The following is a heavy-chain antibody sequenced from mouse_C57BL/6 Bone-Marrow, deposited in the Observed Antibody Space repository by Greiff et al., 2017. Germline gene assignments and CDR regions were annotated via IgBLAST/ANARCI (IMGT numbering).Heavy chain of an antibody. CDR3: ARRNLDY. V-gene: IGHV1-52*01. J-gene: IGHJ2*01. Sequence: VTLQQPGAELVRPGSSVKLSCKASGYTFTSYWMHWVQQRPIQGLEWLGNIAPSDSDTHYNQTFKDKAPLTEDKSSSTAYMQLSSLTSEDSAVYYCARRNLDYWGQGTTLTVSS. CDR2: IAPSDSDT. CDR1: GYTFTSYW.